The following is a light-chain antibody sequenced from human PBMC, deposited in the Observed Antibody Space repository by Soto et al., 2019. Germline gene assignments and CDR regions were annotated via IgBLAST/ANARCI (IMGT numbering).Light chain of an antibody. CDR3: QQYDNYPLT. V-gene: IGKV1-5*01. Sequence: DIKMYKSPSTLSASVGDRVTITCRASQSVRSWLAWYQQKPGRAPKFLIYDASSLESGVPSRFSGSGSGTEFTLTISNLQPDDFATYYCQQYDNYPLTFGGGAIVDI. CDR2: DAS. J-gene: IGKJ4*01. CDR1: QSVRSW.